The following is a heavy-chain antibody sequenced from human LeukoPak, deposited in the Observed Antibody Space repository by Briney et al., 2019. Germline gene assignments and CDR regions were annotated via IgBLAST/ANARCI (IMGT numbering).Heavy chain of an antibody. D-gene: IGHD5-12*01. CDR1: GVSIGVSAYY. J-gene: IGHJ5*02. CDR3: ARQLSGYDYVVWFDP. V-gene: IGHV4-59*08. CDR2: IYYTGST. Sequence: SETLSLTCSVSGVSIGVSAYYWSWIRQAPGKGLEWIGDIYYTGSTNYNPSLKSRVTISADTSKNKFSLKLRSVTAADTAMYHCARQLSGYDYVVWFDPWGQGTRVTVSS.